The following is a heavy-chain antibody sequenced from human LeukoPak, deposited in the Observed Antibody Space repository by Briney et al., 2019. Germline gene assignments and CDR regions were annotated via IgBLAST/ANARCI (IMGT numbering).Heavy chain of an antibody. Sequence: SETLSLTCAVYGGSFSGYYWSWIRQPPGKGLEWIGEINHSGSTNYNPSLKGRVTISVDTSKNQFSLKLSSVTAADTAVYYCARGAGALTLDYFDYWGQGTLVTVSS. CDR3: ARGAGALTLDYFDY. V-gene: IGHV4-34*01. CDR1: GGSFSGYY. D-gene: IGHD4/OR15-4a*01. J-gene: IGHJ4*02. CDR2: INHSGST.